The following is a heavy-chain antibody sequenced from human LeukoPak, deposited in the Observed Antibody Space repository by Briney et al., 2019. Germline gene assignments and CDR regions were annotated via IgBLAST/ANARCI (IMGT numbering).Heavy chain of an antibody. Sequence: PSETLSLTCTVSDNSLKNYYWSWMRQPAGKGLEWIGRLDPSGTTNYSPSLKSRVTMSADTSKNQFSLRSNSVTAADTAVYYCERDRALANYGDHHYYFDNWGQGILVTVSS. D-gene: IGHD4-17*01. CDR3: ERDRALANYGDHHYYFDN. CDR2: LDPSGTT. CDR1: DNSLKNYY. J-gene: IGHJ4*02. V-gene: IGHV4-4*07.